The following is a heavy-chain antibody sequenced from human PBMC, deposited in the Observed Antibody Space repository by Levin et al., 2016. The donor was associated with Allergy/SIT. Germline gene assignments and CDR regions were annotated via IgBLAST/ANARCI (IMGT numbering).Heavy chain of an antibody. CDR3: ARSYDILTGYYRDFDY. CDR2: IDWDDDK. J-gene: IGHJ4*02. D-gene: IGHD3-9*01. V-gene: IGHV2-70*01. Sequence: WIRQPPGKALEWLALIDWDDDKYYSTSLKTRLTISKDTSKNQVVLTMTNMDPVDTATYYCARSYDILTGYYRDFDYWGQGTLVTVSS.